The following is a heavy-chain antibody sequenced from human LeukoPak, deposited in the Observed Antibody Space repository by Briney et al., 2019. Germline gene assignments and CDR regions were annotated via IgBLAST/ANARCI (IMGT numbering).Heavy chain of an antibody. CDR2: INPNSGGT. D-gene: IGHD6-13*01. V-gene: IGHV1-2*04. CDR3: ARGSSTWSYGMDV. J-gene: IGHJ6*02. CDR1: RYTFTGYY. Sequence: ASVKVSRKASRYTFTGYYIHWVRQAPGQGLEWMGWINPNSGGTNYAQKFQGWVTMTRDTSISTDYMEVSRLKSDDTAVYYCARGSSTWSYGMDVWGQGTTVIVSS.